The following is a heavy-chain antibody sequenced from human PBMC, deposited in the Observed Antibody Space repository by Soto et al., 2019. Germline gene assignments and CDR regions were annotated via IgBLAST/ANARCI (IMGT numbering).Heavy chain of an antibody. J-gene: IGHJ4*02. CDR1: GASISSRDYY. CDR2: SDYNGVT. V-gene: IGHV4-39*01. D-gene: IGHD2-8*01. CDR3: RRVMIGTSRHTHSNY. Sequence: SETLSLTCTVCGASISSRDYYWGWIRQTPGRGLEWSGYSDYNGVTCYNPSRKSRVTVSKDTSENQFSLNVASVTAAYTAIDSCRRVMIGTSRHTHSNYWRQPTQVTVSS.